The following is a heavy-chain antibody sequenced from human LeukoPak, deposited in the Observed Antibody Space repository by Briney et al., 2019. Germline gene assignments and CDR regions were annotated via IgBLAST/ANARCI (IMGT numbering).Heavy chain of an antibody. Sequence: GESLKISFQGAGYIFTSYLIGWVRPMPGQGREWMGIIYPGESDTRYSPSFQGQVTISAGKSTSTADLKWSSLKASDTAMYYCARHVTMVRGIIFYYYGMDVWGQGTTVTVSS. CDR3: ARHVTMVRGIIFYYYGMDV. V-gene: IGHV5-51*01. CDR1: GYIFTSYL. D-gene: IGHD3-10*01. J-gene: IGHJ6*02. CDR2: IYPGESDT.